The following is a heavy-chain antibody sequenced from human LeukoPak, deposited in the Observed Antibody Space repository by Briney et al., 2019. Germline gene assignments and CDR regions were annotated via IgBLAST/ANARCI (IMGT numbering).Heavy chain of an antibody. V-gene: IGHV1-69*05. D-gene: IGHD1-26*01. CDR2: TIPIFGTA. J-gene: IGHJ4*02. Sequence: SVKVSCKASGGTFSSYAISWVRQAPGQGLEWMGGTIPIFGTANYAQKFQGRVTITTDESTSTAYMELSSLRSEDTAVYYCARVSVVNSGSYLGYFDYWGQGTLVTVSS. CDR1: GGTFSSYA. CDR3: ARVSVVNSGSYLGYFDY.